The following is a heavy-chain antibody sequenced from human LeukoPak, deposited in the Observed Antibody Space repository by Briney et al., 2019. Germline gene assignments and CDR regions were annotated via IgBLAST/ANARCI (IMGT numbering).Heavy chain of an antibody. J-gene: IGHJ4*02. CDR3: AKDARIAVIGYYFDY. D-gene: IGHD6-19*01. CDR2: ISWNSGSI. CDR1: GFTFDDYA. V-gene: IGHV3-9*01. Sequence: PGRSLRLSCAASGFTFDDYAMHWVRQAPGKGLEWVSGISWNSGSIGYADSVKGRFTISRDNAKNSLYLQMNSLRAEDTAVYYCAKDARIAVIGYYFDYWGQGTLVTVSS.